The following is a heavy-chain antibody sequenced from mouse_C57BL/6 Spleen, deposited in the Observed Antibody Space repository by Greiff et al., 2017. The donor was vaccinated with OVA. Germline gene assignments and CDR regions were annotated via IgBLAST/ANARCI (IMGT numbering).Heavy chain of an antibody. CDR3: ARRVFDY. CDR2: IYPGDGDT. J-gene: IGHJ2*01. CDR1: GYAFSSSW. V-gene: IGHV1-82*01. Sequence: QVQLQQSGPELVKPGASVKISCKASGYAFSSSWMNWVKQRPGKGLEWIGRIYPGDGDTNYNGKFKGKATLTADKSSSTAYMQVSSLTSEDSAVYFCARRVFDYWGQGTTLTVSS.